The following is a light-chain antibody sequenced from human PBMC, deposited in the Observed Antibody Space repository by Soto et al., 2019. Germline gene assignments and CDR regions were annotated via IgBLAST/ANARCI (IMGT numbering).Light chain of an antibody. CDR2: DVS. CDR1: QSVSSR. J-gene: IGKJ5*01. Sequence: PGDTATLSCRASQSVSSRLAWYQQKPGQAPRLLIYDVSNRATGIPARFSGSGSGTDFTLTISSLEPEDFAVYYCQQRSNWRITFGQGTRLEI. CDR3: QQRSNWRIT. V-gene: IGKV3-11*01.